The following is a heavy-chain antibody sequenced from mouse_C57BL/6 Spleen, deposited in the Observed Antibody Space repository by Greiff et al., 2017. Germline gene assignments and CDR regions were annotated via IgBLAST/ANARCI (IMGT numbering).Heavy chain of an antibody. D-gene: IGHD2-1*01. V-gene: IGHV1-63*01. CDR2: IYPGGGYT. CDR1: GNTFTNYW. CDR3: ARGDGNYGGVFDY. J-gene: IGHJ2*01. Sequence: VQLQQSGAELVRPGTSVQMSCKASGNTFTNYWIGWAKQRPGHGLEWIGDIYPGGGYTNYNEKFKGKATLTADKSSSTAYMQFSSLTSEDSAIYYCARGDGNYGGVFDYWGQGTTLTVSS.